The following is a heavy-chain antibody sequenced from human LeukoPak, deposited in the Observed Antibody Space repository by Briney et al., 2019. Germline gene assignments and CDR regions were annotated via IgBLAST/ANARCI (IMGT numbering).Heavy chain of an antibody. D-gene: IGHD6-13*01. J-gene: IGHJ4*02. V-gene: IGHV3-9*01. Sequence: SLRLSCAASGFTFDDYGMHGGRQAPGKGREWVSGISWNSGSIGYADSVKGRFTISRDNAKNSLYLQMNSLRAEDTALYYCAKDIFTGIAAAGAIDYWGQGTLVAVSS. CDR1: GFTFDDYG. CDR3: AKDIFTGIAAAGAIDY. CDR2: ISWNSGSI.